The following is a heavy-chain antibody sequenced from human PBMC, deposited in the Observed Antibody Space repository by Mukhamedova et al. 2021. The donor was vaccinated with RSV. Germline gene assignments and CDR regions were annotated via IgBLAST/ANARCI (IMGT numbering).Heavy chain of an antibody. Sequence: TTYYADSVKGRFTISRDDARNSLYLQLNSLTVEDTAVYYCGKTDTSGAFIDYWGQGSLVAVSS. CDR3: GKTDTSGAFIDY. V-gene: IGHV3-48*03. D-gene: IGHD3-10*01. J-gene: IGHJ4*02. CDR2: TT.